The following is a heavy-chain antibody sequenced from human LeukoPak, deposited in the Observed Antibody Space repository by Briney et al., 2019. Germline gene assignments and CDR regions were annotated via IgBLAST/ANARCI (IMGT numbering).Heavy chain of an antibody. D-gene: IGHD3-22*01. CDR2: ISGSGGST. V-gene: IGHV3-23*01. Sequence: GGFLRLSCAASGFTFSRYAMSWVRQAPGKGLEWVSAISGSGGSTYYADSVKGRFTISRDNSKNTLYLQMNSLRAEDTAVYYCAKDLPQTYYYDSSGYYFDYWGQGTLVTVSS. CDR1: GFTFSRYA. J-gene: IGHJ4*02. CDR3: AKDLPQTYYYDSSGYYFDY.